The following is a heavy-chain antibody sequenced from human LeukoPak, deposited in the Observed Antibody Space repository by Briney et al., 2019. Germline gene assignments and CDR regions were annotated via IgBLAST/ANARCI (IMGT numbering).Heavy chain of an antibody. D-gene: IGHD3-3*01. J-gene: IGHJ4*02. CDR1: GFTFSSYS. CDR2: ISGSGGST. V-gene: IGHV3-23*01. CDR3: AKDQRSITIFGVVIPVPFDY. Sequence: GGSLRLSCAASGFTFSSYSMNWVRQAPGKGLEWVSAISGSGGSTYYADSVKGRFTISRDNSKNTLYLQMNSLRAEDTAVYYCAKDQRSITIFGVVIPVPFDYWGQGTLVTVSS.